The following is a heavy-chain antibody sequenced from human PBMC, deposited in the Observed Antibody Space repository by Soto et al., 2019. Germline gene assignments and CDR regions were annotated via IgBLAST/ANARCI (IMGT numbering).Heavy chain of an antibody. CDR1: GGSISSSNYY. CDR3: AREYSSSSPFDY. Sequence: LETLSLTCTVSGGSISSSNYYWGWIRQPPGKGLEWIGSIYYSGSTSYNPSLKSRVTISVDTSKNQFSLKLSSVTAADTAVYYCAREYSSSSPFDYWGQGTLVTVSS. CDR2: IYYSGST. J-gene: IGHJ4*02. V-gene: IGHV4-39*01. D-gene: IGHD6-6*01.